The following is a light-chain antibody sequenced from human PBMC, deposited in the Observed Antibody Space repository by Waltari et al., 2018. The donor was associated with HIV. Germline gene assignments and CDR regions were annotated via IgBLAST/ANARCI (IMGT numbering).Light chain of an antibody. CDR1: QPVPNNF. Sequence: EFVLTQSPGTLSLSPGERASLSCRASQPVPNNFLAWYQQKPDQTPRLLIYGASTSAANIPGRFTGSGSATDFTLTSARLDPEDFAIYYCQQYSNSIPRTFGGGTKVE. CDR2: GAS. V-gene: IGKV3-20*01. J-gene: IGKJ4*01. CDR3: QQYSNSIPRT.